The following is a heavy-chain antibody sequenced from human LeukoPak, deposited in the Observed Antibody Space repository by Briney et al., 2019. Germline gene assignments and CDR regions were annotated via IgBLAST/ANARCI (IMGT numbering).Heavy chain of an antibody. D-gene: IGHD3-10*01. CDR3: ARLQYSFLYGSGSYGVDY. V-gene: IGHV3-7*01. CDR1: GFTFSSYW. Sequence: GGSLRLSCTASGFTFSSYWMSWVRQAPGKGLEWVANIKQDGSEKYYVDSVKGRFTISRDNAKNSLYLQMNSLRAEDTAVYYCARLQYSFLYGSGSYGVDYWGQGTLVTVSS. J-gene: IGHJ4*02. CDR2: IKQDGSEK.